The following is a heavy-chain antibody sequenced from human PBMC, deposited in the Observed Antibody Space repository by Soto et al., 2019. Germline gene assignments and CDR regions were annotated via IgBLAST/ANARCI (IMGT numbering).Heavy chain of an antibody. CDR1: GGTFSSYA. CDR2: IIPIFGTA. Sequence: SVKVSCKASGGTFSSYAISWVRLSPGQGLEWVGGIIPIFGTANYAQKFQGRVTITADDSTSTAYMELSSLRSEDTAVYYCARIGDRNDGPYYYYGMDVWGQGTTVTVSS. J-gene: IGHJ6*02. CDR3: ARIGDRNDGPYYYYGMDV. V-gene: IGHV1-69*13. D-gene: IGHD1-1*01.